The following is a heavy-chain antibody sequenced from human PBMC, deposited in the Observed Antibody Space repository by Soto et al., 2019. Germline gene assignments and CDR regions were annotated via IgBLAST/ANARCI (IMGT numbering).Heavy chain of an antibody. CDR2: IYSGGNP. Sequence: EERLVQSGGGLVQPGGSLRLSCAASGFSVGGNYMSWVRQAPGKGLELVSLIYSGGNPCYADSMKGRFTLSRDNSNNMLYLQMDSLRADDTAVYDWARGPNSDCWGQGTLVIVSS. J-gene: IGHJ4*02. CDR1: GFSVGGNY. D-gene: IGHD2-21*01. CDR3: ARGPNSDC. V-gene: IGHV3-53*01.